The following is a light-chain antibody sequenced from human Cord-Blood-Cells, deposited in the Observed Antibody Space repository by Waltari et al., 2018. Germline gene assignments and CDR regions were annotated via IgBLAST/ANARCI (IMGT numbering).Light chain of an antibody. CDR3: QQYYSTPPT. CDR2: WAS. Sequence: DLVMTQSQDSLAVSLGERAIINCKSSQSVLYSSNNKNYLAWYQQKPGQPPKLLIYWASTRESGVPDRFSGSGSGTDFTLTISSLQAEDVAVYYCQQYYSTPPTFGQGTKVEIK. V-gene: IGKV4-1*01. CDR1: QSVLYSSNNKNY. J-gene: IGKJ1*01.